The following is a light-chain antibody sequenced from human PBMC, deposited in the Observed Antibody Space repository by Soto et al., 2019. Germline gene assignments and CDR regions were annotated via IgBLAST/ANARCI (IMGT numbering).Light chain of an antibody. V-gene: IGKV1-6*01. CDR2: AAS. CDR1: QGIRSA. CDR3: LLDYSYFWA. Sequence: AIQVTQSPSSLSASVGDRVTNTCRTSQGIRSALGWYQQKPGKVPKLLIYAASTLQSGVPSRFSGSGSGRDFTLTISSLQPEDFATYYCLLDYSYFWAFGQGTKVEIK. J-gene: IGKJ1*01.